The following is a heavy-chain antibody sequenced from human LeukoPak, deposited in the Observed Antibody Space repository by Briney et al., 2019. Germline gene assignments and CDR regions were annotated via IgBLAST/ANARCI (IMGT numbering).Heavy chain of an antibody. J-gene: IGHJ4*02. V-gene: IGHV3-48*03. CDR1: GFTFSSYE. CDR3: ARVWSSSGWEN. Sequence: GGSLRLSCAASGFTFSSYEMNWVCQAPGKGLEWVSYISSSGSTIYYADSVKGRFTISRDNAKNSLYLQMNSLRAEDTAVYYCARVWSSSGWENWGQGTLVTVSS. D-gene: IGHD6-19*01. CDR2: ISSSGSTI.